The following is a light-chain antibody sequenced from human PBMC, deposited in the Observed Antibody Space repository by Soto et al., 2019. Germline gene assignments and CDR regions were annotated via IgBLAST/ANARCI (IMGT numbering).Light chain of an antibody. CDR1: QTVGSN. J-gene: IGKJ2*01. V-gene: IGKV3D-15*01. CDR2: DAS. Sequence: EIVMTQSPATLSVSPGERATLSCRASQTVGSNLAWYQQKRGQAPRLLIYDASTRATGIPARFSGSGSGTDFTLTISRLQSEDFALYYCQQYNYWPRSFAQGSKLEIK. CDR3: QQYNYWPRS.